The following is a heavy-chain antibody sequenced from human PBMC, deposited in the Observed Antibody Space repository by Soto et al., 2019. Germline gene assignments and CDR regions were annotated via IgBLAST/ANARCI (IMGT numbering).Heavy chain of an antibody. V-gene: IGHV3-74*01. D-gene: IGHD3-22*01. Sequence: GGSLRLSCAASGFTFSSYWMHWVRQAPGKGLVWVSRINSDGSSTSYADSVKGRFTISRDNAKNTLYLQMNSLRAEDTDVYYCARASYYYDSSGYYGYFDYWGQGTLVTVSS. CDR2: INSDGSST. CDR3: ARASYYYDSSGYYGYFDY. J-gene: IGHJ4*02. CDR1: GFTFSSYW.